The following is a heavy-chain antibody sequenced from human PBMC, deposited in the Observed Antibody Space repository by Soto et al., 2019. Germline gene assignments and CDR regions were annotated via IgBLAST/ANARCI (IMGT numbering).Heavy chain of an antibody. V-gene: IGHV3-11*01. CDR1: GFTFSDYY. CDR2: ISSSGSTI. J-gene: IGHJ3*02. CDR3: GRSWPKLPPGDAFDI. D-gene: IGHD2-15*01. Sequence: GGSLRLSCAASGFTFSDYYMSWIRQAPGKGLEWVSYISSSGSTIYYADSVKGRFTISRDNAKNSLYLQMNSLRAEDTAVYYCGRSWPKLPPGDAFDICGQGTMVTVSS.